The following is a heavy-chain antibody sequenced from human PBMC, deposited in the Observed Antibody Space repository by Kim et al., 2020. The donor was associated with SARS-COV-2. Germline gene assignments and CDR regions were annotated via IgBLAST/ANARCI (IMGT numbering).Heavy chain of an antibody. J-gene: IGHJ6*02. CDR1: GFTFSSYA. CDR3: ARLYSYGPYYYYYGMDV. Sequence: GGSLRLSCAASGFTFSSYAMHWVRQAPGKGLECVSAISSNGGSTYYANSVKGRFTISRDNSKNTLYLQMTSLRAEDMAVYYCARLYSYGPYYYYYGMDVWGQGTTVTVSS. CDR2: ISSNGGST. V-gene: IGHV3-64*01. D-gene: IGHD5-18*01.